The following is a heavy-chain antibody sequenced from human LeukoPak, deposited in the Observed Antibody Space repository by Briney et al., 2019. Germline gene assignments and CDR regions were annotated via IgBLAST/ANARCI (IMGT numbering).Heavy chain of an antibody. J-gene: IGHJ4*02. D-gene: IGHD2-15*01. CDR2: IYSGGNT. CDR1: GFTVSSNS. V-gene: IGHV3-53*01. CDR3: ARRAGEYSHPYDY. Sequence: GGSLRLSCTVSGFTVSSNSWSWVRQAPGKGLEWVSFIYSGGNTHYSDSVTGRFAISRDNSKNTLYLQMNSLRAEDTAIYYRARRAGEYSHPYDYWGQGTLVTVSS.